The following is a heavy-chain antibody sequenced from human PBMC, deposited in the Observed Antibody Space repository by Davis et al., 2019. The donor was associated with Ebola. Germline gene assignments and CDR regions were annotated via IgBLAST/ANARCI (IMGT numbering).Heavy chain of an antibody. CDR3: AREGGEDTTMLYYYYGMDV. J-gene: IGHJ6*02. CDR1: GFTSSSYS. Sequence: PGGSLRPSCAASGFTSSSYSMNWVRQAPGKGREWVSSISSSNSYIYYADSVKGRFTISRDNAKNSLYLQMNSLRAEDTAVYYCAREGGEDTTMLYYYYGMDVWGQGTTVTVSS. CDR2: ISSSNSYI. V-gene: IGHV3-21*01. D-gene: IGHD5-18*01.